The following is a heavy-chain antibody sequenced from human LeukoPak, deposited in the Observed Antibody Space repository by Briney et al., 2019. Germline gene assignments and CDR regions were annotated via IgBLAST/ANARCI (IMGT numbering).Heavy chain of an antibody. CDR3: ARVAVGARTDYFYYYMDV. V-gene: IGHV4-38-2*02. CDR2: LYHSGST. CDR1: GYSISSGYY. D-gene: IGHD1-26*01. Sequence: SETLSLTCTVSGYSISSGYYWGWIRQPPGRGLEWIGSLYHSGSTYYNPSLKSRVTISVDTSRNQSSLRLSSVTAADTAVYYCARVAVGARTDYFYYYMDVWGKGTTVTVSS. J-gene: IGHJ6*03.